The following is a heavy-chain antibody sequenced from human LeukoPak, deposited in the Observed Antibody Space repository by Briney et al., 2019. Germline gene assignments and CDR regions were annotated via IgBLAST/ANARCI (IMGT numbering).Heavy chain of an antibody. Sequence: GGSLRLSCAASGFTFSSYGMHWVRQAPGKGLEWVAFIRYDGSNKYYADSVKGRFTISRDNSKNTLYLQMNSLRAEDTAVYYCVRGDDIVVVPAAHADYWGQGTLVTVSS. CDR3: VRGDDIVVVPAAHADY. J-gene: IGHJ4*02. CDR1: GFTFSSYG. V-gene: IGHV3-30*02. D-gene: IGHD2-2*01. CDR2: IRYDGSNK.